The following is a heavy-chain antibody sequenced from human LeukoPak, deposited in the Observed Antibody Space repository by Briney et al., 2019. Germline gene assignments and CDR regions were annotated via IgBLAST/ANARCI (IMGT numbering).Heavy chain of an antibody. CDR2: ISSSSSYI. CDR3: AADYDSSGYYDY. Sequence: PGGSLRLSCAASGFTFSSYSMNWVRQAPGKGLEWVSSISSSSSYIYYADSVKGRFTISRDNAKNSLYLQMNSLRAEDTAVYYCAADYDSSGYYDYWGQGTLVTVSS. V-gene: IGHV3-21*01. CDR1: GFTFSSYS. D-gene: IGHD3-22*01. J-gene: IGHJ4*02.